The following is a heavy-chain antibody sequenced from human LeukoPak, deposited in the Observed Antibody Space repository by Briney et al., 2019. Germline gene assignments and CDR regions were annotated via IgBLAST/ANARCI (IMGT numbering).Heavy chain of an antibody. J-gene: IGHJ3*02. D-gene: IGHD2-15*01. CDR2: ISGSGGST. CDR1: GFTFSSYA. Sequence: PGGSLRLSCAASGFTFSSYAMSWVRQAPGKGLEWVSAISGSGGSTYYADSVKGRFTISRDNSKNTLYLQMNSLRAEDTAVYYCAKDRACSGGSCYLPDAFDIWGQGPMVTVSS. V-gene: IGHV3-23*01. CDR3: AKDRACSGGSCYLPDAFDI.